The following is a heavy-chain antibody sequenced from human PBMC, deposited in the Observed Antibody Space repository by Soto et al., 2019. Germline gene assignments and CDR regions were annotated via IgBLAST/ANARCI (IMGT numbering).Heavy chain of an antibody. J-gene: IGHJ5*02. V-gene: IGHV1-18*01. D-gene: IGHD6-13*01. CDR2: ISAFNGHT. CDR1: SYTFTNFG. Sequence: QVQLVQSGTEVKKPGASVKVSCKTSSYTFTNFGISWVRQAPGQGLEWMGWISAFNGHTHHAQKFQGRVTLTTDTSTTTAFLELRSLRSDDTAVYYCAREPPRATAGLNYFDPWGQGTMVSVS. CDR3: AREPPRATAGLNYFDP.